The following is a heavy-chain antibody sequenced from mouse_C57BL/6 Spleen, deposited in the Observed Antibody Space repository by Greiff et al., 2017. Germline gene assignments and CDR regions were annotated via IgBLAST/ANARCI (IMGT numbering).Heavy chain of an antibody. CDR3: ARKDYGSSYGYFDY. Sequence: VQLVESGAELARPGASVKMSCKASGYTFTSYTMHWVKQRPGQGLEWIGYINPSSGYTKYNQKFKDKATLTADKSSSTAYMQLSSLTSEDSAVYYCARKDYGSSYGYFDYWGQGTTLTVSS. D-gene: IGHD1-1*01. CDR1: GYTFTSYT. V-gene: IGHV1-4*01. CDR2: INPSSGYT. J-gene: IGHJ2*01.